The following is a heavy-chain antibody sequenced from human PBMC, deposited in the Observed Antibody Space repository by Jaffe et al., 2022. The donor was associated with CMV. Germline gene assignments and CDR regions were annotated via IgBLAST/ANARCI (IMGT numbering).Heavy chain of an antibody. D-gene: IGHD1-26*01. CDR3: ARPIVGATGAFDI. CDR1: GGSISSSSYY. Sequence: QLQLQESGPGLVKPSETLSLTCTVSGGSISSSSYYWGWIRQPPGKGLEWIGSIYYSGSTYYNPSLKSRVTISVDTSKNQFSLKLSSVTAADTAVYYCARPIVGATGAFDIWGQGTMVTVSS. CDR2: IYYSGST. J-gene: IGHJ3*02. V-gene: IGHV4-39*01.